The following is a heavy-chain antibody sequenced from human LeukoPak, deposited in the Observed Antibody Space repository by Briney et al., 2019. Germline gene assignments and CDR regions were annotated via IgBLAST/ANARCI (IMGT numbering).Heavy chain of an antibody. Sequence: SETLSLTCTVSGGSISSYYWSWIRQPAGKGLEWIGRIYTSGSTNYNPSLKGRVTMSVDTSKNQFSLKLSSVTAADTAVYYCARLRSLVVPAAPTIDAFDIWGQGTMVTVSS. J-gene: IGHJ3*02. CDR1: GGSISSYY. V-gene: IGHV4-4*07. CDR2: IYTSGST. D-gene: IGHD2-2*01. CDR3: ARLRSLVVPAAPTIDAFDI.